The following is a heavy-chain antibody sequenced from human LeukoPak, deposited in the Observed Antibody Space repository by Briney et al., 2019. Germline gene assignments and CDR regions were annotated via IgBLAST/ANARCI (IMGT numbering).Heavy chain of an antibody. CDR1: GFTFSSCA. CDR2: ISGSGGST. CDR3: ARIPPWAMTKDY. V-gene: IGHV3-23*01. J-gene: IGHJ4*02. Sequence: PGGSLRLSCAASGFTFSSCAMSWVRQAPGKALEWVSTISGSGGSTYYAASVKGRFTISRDNSKNTLYLQMNSLRAEDTAVYYCARIPPWAMTKDYWGQGTLVTVSS. D-gene: IGHD3-16*01.